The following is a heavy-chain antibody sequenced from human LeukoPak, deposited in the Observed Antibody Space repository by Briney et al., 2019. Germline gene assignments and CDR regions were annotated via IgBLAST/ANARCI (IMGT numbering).Heavy chain of an antibody. J-gene: IGHJ4*02. V-gene: IGHV3-30-3*01. CDR2: ISYDGSNK. Sequence: GRSLRLSCAASGFTFSSYAMHWVRQAPGKGLEWVAVISYDGSNKYYADSVKGRFTISRDNSKNTLYLQMNSLRAEDTAVYYCARGNQGYGDYGLDYWGQGTLVTVSS. CDR1: GFTFSSYA. CDR3: ARGNQGYGDYGLDY. D-gene: IGHD4-17*01.